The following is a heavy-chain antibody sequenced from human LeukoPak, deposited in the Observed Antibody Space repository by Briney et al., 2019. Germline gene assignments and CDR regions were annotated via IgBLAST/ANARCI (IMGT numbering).Heavy chain of an antibody. CDR2: INHSGST. D-gene: IGHD6-13*01. V-gene: IGHV4-34*01. Sequence: PSETLSLTCAVYGGSFSGYYWSWIRQPPGKGLEWIGEINHSGSTNYNPSLKSRVTISVDTSKNQFSLKLSSVTAADTAVYYCARDSDSLDYWGQGTLVTFSS. CDR3: ARDSDSLDY. CDR1: GGSFSGYY. J-gene: IGHJ4*02.